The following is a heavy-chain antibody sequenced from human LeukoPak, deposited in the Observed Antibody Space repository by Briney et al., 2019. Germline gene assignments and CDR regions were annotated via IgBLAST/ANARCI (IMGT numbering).Heavy chain of an antibody. J-gene: IGHJ4*02. CDR3: TRGGGTSCFLRYCSGGSRY. Sequence: ASVKVSCKASGYTFTGYYMHWVRQAPGQGLEWMGWINPNSGGTNYAQKFQGRVTMTRDTSISTAYMELSRLRSDDTAVYYCTRGGGTSCFLRYCSGGSRYWGQGTLVTVSS. D-gene: IGHD2-15*01. CDR2: INPNSGGT. CDR1: GYTFTGYY. V-gene: IGHV1-2*02.